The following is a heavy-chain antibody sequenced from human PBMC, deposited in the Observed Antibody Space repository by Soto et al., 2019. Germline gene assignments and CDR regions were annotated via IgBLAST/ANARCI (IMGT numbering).Heavy chain of an antibody. J-gene: IGHJ5*02. D-gene: IGHD3-10*01. V-gene: IGHV3-30-3*01. CDR1: GLTFSTPA. Sequence: PGGSLRLPCAASGLTFSTPAMHWVRQAPGKGLEWVAMISHDGSHEYYGDSVKGRFSVSRDNSHNILHLQMNSLRIEDTAVYFCARNTDHRLVRGWLDPWGQGTLVTVSS. CDR2: ISHDGSHE. CDR3: ARNTDHRLVRGWLDP.